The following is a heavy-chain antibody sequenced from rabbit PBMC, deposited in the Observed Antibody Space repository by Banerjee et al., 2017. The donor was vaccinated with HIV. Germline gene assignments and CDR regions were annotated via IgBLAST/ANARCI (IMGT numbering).Heavy chain of an antibody. Sequence: QSLEESGGDLVQPGASLTLTCTASGFSFSSNAMCWVRQAPGKGLEWIGCIDTGSGSTYFASWAKGRFTISKTSSTVTLQMTSLTAADTATYFCARDPNSSGNWGYFNLWGQGTLVTVS. J-gene: IGHJ4*01. CDR2: IDTGSGST. CDR3: ARDPNSSGNWGYFNL. V-gene: IGHV1S40*01. CDR1: GFSFSSNA. D-gene: IGHD1-1*01.